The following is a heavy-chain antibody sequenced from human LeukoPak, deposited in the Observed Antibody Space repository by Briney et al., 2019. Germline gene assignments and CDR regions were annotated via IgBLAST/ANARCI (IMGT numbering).Heavy chain of an antibody. CDR1: GFTFSSYW. CDR2: IKQDGSEK. D-gene: IGHD3-16*01. Sequence: GSLRLSCAPSGFTFSSYWMSWVRQAPGKGLEWVANIKQDGSEKYHVDSVKGRFTISRDNAHNSLYLQMNSLRAEDTAVYYCARDYRGGTWFDPWGQGTLVTVSS. V-gene: IGHV3-7*01. CDR3: ARDYRGGTWFDP. J-gene: IGHJ5*02.